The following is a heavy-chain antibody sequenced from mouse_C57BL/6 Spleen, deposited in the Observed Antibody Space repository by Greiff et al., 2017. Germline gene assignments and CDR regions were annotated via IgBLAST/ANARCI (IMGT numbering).Heavy chain of an antibody. CDR2: IYPGDGDT. CDR3: ARSKGFAY. Sequence: VQLQQSGPELGKPGASVKISCKASGYAFSSSWMNWVKQRPGKGLEWIGRIYPGDGDTNYNGKFKGKATLTADKSSSTAYMQLSSLTSEDSAVYFGARSKGFAYWGQGTLVTVSA. CDR1: GYAFSSSW. J-gene: IGHJ3*01. V-gene: IGHV1-82*01.